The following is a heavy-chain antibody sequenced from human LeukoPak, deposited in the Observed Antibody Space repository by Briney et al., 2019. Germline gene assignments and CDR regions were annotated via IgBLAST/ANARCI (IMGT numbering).Heavy chain of an antibody. V-gene: IGHV3-74*01. Sequence: GGSLRLSCAASGFTFSRYWMYWVRQAPGKGLVWVSRINSDGSTTDYAGSVRGRFTISRDNTKNTLYLQMNSLRAEDTAVYYCARNWGLDYWGQGTLVTVSS. J-gene: IGHJ4*02. CDR3: ARNWGLDY. CDR2: INSDGSTT. CDR1: GFTFSRYW. D-gene: IGHD7-27*01.